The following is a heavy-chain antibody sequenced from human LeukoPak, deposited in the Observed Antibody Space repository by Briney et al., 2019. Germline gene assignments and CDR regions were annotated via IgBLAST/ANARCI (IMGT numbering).Heavy chain of an antibody. CDR3: ATDLPYDYVWGSYPY. J-gene: IGHJ4*02. CDR1: GYTFTGYY. D-gene: IGHD3-16*02. V-gene: IGHV1-2*02. Sequence: GASVKVSCKASGYTFTGYYMHWVRQAPGQGLEWMGWINPNSGGTNYAQKFQGRVTMTEDTSTDTAYMELSSLRSEDTAVYYCATDLPYDYVWGSYPYWGQGTLVTVSS. CDR2: INPNSGGT.